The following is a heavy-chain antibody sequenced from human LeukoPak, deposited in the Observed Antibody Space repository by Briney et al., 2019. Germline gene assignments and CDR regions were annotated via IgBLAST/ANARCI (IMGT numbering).Heavy chain of an antibody. CDR3: AKANSGTYYRGVLDI. Sequence: GGSLRLPCAASGFTFSSYAMSWVRQGPGKGLEWVSGISASGGSTYYADSVKGRFTISRDNSKDMMYLQMNSLRAEDTAVYYCAKANSGTYYRGVLDIWGQGTMVTVSS. CDR1: GFTFSSYA. J-gene: IGHJ3*02. V-gene: IGHV3-23*01. D-gene: IGHD1-26*01. CDR2: ISASGGST.